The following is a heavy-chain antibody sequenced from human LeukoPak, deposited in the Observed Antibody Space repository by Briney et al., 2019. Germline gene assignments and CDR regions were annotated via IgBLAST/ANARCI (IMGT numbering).Heavy chain of an antibody. J-gene: IGHJ4*02. CDR3: VTSSGWRGQFDY. V-gene: IGHV3-23*01. D-gene: IGHD6-19*01. Sequence: GGSLRLSCAASGFTFSSYAMSWVRQAPGKGLEWVSAISGSGGSTYYADSVKGRFTISRDNSKNTLYLQMSSLRAEDTAVYYCVTSSGWRGQFDYWGQGTLVTVSS. CDR2: ISGSGGST. CDR1: GFTFSSYA.